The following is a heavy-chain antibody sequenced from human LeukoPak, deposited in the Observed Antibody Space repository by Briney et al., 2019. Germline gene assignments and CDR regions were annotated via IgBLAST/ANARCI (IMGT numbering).Heavy chain of an antibody. V-gene: IGHV1-18*01. Sequence: ASVKVSCTASGYTFSSYGIAWVRQAPGQGLEWMGWISGYNGNTNYAQKLQGRVSMTTDTSTTTAYMELRSLTSDGTALYYCARSSLGTITAGPFDYWGQGTLVTVSS. CDR1: GYTFSSYG. J-gene: IGHJ4*02. CDR3: ARSSLGTITAGPFDY. CDR2: ISGYNGNT. D-gene: IGHD5-12*01.